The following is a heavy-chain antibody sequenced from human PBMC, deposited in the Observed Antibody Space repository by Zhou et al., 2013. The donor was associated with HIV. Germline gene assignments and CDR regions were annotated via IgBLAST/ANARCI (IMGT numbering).Heavy chain of an antibody. Sequence: QVQLVQSGAEMKKPGASVKVSCKASGYTFTNYGISWVRQAPGQGLEWMGWMAPNSDVTNYAPKLQGRVTMTRDTSISTAYMELSSLRSDDTAVYFCATYGPGYNWMYKWGQGTLVTVSS. D-gene: IGHD1-20*01. CDR1: GYTFTNYG. CDR2: MAPNSDVT. J-gene: IGHJ4*02. CDR3: ATYGPGYNWMYK. V-gene: IGHV1-2*02.